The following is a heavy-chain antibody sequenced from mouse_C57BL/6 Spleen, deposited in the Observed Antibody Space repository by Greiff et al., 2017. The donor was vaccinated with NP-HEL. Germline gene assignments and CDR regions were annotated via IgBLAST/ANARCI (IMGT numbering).Heavy chain of an antibody. Sequence: VKLQESGAELVRPGTSVKMSCKASGYTFTNYWIGWAKQRPGHGLEWIGDIYPGGGYTNYNEKFKGKATLTADKSSSTAYMQFSSLTSEDSAIYYCARGSYHYAMDYWGQGTSVTVSS. J-gene: IGHJ4*01. V-gene: IGHV1-63*01. CDR3: ARGSYHYAMDY. CDR2: IYPGGGYT. CDR1: GYTFTNYW. D-gene: IGHD1-1*01.